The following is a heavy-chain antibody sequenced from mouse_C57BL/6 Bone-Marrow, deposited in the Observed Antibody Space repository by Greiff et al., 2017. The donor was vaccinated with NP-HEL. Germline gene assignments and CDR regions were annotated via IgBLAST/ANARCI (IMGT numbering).Heavy chain of an antibody. J-gene: IGHJ4*01. CDR3: TTYYYAMDY. Sequence: EVQLQQSGAELVRPGASVKLSCTASGFNIKDDYMHWVKQRPEQGLEWIGWIYPGNGDTEYASKFQGKATITADTSSNTAYLQLSSLTSEDTAVYYCTTYYYAMDYWGQGTSVTVSS. CDR1: GFNIKDDY. V-gene: IGHV14-4*01. CDR2: IYPGNGDT.